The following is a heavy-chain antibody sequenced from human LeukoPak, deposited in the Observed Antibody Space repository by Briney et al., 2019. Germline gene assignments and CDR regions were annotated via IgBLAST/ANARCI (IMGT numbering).Heavy chain of an antibody. CDR3: ARALGGYNHLDY. CDR2: IIPIFGTA. CDR1: GGTFSSYA. J-gene: IGHJ4*02. D-gene: IGHD5-24*01. V-gene: IGHV1-69*05. Sequence: ASVKVSCKASGGTFSSYAISWVRQAPGQGLEWMGGIIPIFGTANYAQKFQGRVTITRDTSASTAYMELSSLRSEDTAVYYCARALGGYNHLDYWGQGTLVTVSS.